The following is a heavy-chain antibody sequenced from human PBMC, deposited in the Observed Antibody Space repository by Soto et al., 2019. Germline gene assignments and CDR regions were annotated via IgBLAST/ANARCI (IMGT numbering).Heavy chain of an antibody. CDR2: IYHSGTS. J-gene: IGHJ6*02. V-gene: IGHV4-4*02. Sequence: LSLTCAVSAGSISSSNWWTWVRQSPGKGLEWIGEIYHSGTSNYNPSLTSRVTVSVDKSNNQFSLKLTFVTAADTAVYYCARTSYSDSSGYYGMDVWGQGTTVTVSS. D-gene: IGHD3-22*01. CDR1: AGSISSSNW. CDR3: ARTSYSDSSGYYGMDV.